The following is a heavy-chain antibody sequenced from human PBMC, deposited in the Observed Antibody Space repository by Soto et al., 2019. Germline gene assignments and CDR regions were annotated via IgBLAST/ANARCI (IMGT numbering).Heavy chain of an antibody. CDR3: ARRSPSWAFDI. Sequence: EVQLLESGGGLVQPGGSLRLSCAASGFTFSSYALSRVRQAPGKGLEWVSVISGSGSSTYYADSVKGRFTISRDNSKNTLYLQMNSLRAEDTAVYYCARRSPSWAFDIWGQGTMVTVSS. V-gene: IGHV3-23*01. CDR2: ISGSGSST. CDR1: GFTFSSYA. J-gene: IGHJ3*02. D-gene: IGHD2-15*01.